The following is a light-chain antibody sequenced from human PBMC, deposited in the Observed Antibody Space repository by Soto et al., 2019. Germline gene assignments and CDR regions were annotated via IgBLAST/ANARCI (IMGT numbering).Light chain of an antibody. Sequence: EIVMTQSPGTTLSVSPGERATLSCRASQSITSNLAWYQQKPGQTPRLLIYGASTRATDIPARFSGSGSGTEFTLTISSLQSADFAVYYCQQYDTSPWTFGQGIKLEIK. CDR1: QSITSN. J-gene: IGKJ1*01. V-gene: IGKV3-15*01. CDR2: GAS. CDR3: QQYDTSPWT.